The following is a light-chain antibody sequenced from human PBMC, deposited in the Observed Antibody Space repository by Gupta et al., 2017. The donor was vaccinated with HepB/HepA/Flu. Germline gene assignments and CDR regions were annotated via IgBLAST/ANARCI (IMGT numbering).Light chain of an antibody. J-gene: IGLJ2*01. V-gene: IGLV2-8*01. CDR1: SSDVGGYNH. CDR3: SSDAGSNNVV. CDR2: EVN. Sequence: QSALTQPPSASGSPGQSVTISCTGNSSDVGGYNHVSWSQQHSAPAHKLMIFEVNQRPAWVPDRFSGSKAGNTASLTVSGLQADDEANYYCSSDAGSNNVVFGGGTKLTVL.